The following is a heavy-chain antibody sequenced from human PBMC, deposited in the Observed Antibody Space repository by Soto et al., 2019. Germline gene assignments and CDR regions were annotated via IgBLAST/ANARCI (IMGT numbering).Heavy chain of an antibody. D-gene: IGHD6-19*01. V-gene: IGHV1-58*02. CDR2: IVVGSGNT. CDR1: GFTFTSSA. Sequence: QMQLVQSGPEVKKPGTSVKVSCKASGFTFTSSAMQWVRQARGQRLEWIGWIVVGSGNTKYAQKCQERVTITRDMSTSTAYMELSSLRSEDTAVYYCAAVGIAVAGFVGAFDIWGQGTMVTVSS. J-gene: IGHJ3*02. CDR3: AAVGIAVAGFVGAFDI.